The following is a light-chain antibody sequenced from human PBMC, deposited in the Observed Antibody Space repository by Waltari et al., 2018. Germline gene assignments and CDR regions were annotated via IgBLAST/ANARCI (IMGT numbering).Light chain of an antibody. V-gene: IGKV3-20*01. CDR2: GAS. CDR1: QGVSRT. Sequence: EIVLTQSPGTLSLSPGERATLSCRASQGVSRTLAWYQQKPGQAPKLLIYGASIRATGIPDRFTGGGSGTDFSLTISSLEPEDFAIYFCQHYVRLPATFGQGTKVEIK. J-gene: IGKJ1*01. CDR3: QHYVRLPAT.